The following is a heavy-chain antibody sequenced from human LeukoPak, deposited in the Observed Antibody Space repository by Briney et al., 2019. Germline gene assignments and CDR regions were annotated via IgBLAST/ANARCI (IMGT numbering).Heavy chain of an antibody. V-gene: IGHV3-30*18. CDR3: AKDRYCSGSYYYTPHFDY. Sequence: GGSLRLSCAASGLTVSSNYMSSVRQAPGKGLEWVAVIAYAGSNKYYADSVKGRFTISRDNSKNTLYLHMNSLRAEDTAVYYCAKDRYCSGSYYYTPHFDYWGQGTLVTVSS. CDR2: IAYAGSNK. J-gene: IGHJ4*02. CDR1: GLTVSSNY. D-gene: IGHD3-10*01.